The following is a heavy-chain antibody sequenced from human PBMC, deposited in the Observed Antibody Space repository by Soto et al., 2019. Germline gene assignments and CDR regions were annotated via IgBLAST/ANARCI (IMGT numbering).Heavy chain of an antibody. V-gene: IGHV4-31*03. Sequence: QVQLQESGPGLVKPSQTLYLTCTVSGGSISSGGYYWSWIRQHPGKGLEWIGYIYYSGSTYYNPSLKSRVTMSVETSKNQFSLKLSSVTAADTAVYYCARGVTMVRGVIHTPYFDYWGQGTLVTVSS. CDR1: GGSISSGGYY. J-gene: IGHJ4*02. CDR2: IYYSGST. CDR3: ARGVTMVRGVIHTPYFDY. D-gene: IGHD3-10*01.